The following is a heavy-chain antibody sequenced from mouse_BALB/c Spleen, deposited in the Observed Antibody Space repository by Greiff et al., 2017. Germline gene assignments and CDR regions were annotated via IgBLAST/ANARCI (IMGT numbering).Heavy chain of an antibody. CDR3: ARGGSTMTFAY. CDR2: ILPGSGST. V-gene: IGHV1-9*01. D-gene: IGHD2-4*01. Sequence: QVQLQQSGAELMKPGASVKISCKATGYTFSSYWIEWVKQRPGHGLEWIGEILPGSGSTNYNEKFKGKATFTADTSSNTAYMQLSSLTSEDSAVYYCARGGSTMTFAYWGQGTLVTVSA. J-gene: IGHJ3*01. CDR1: GYTFSSYW.